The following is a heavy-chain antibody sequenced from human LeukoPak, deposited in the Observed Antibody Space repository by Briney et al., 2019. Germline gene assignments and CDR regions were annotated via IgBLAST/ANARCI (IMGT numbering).Heavy chain of an antibody. D-gene: IGHD2-2*02. Sequence: QSGGSLRLSCAASGFTFSSYAMSWVRQAPGKGLGWVSAISGSGGSTYYADSVKGRFTISRDNSKNTLYLQMNSLRAEDTAVYYCAKETATPLKDIVVVPAAIQRVDDAFDIWGQGTMVTVSS. V-gene: IGHV3-23*01. CDR2: ISGSGGST. J-gene: IGHJ3*02. CDR3: AKETATPLKDIVVVPAAIQRVDDAFDI. CDR1: GFTFSSYA.